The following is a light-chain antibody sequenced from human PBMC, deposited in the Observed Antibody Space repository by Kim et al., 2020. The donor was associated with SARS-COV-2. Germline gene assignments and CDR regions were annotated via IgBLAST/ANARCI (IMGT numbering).Light chain of an antibody. Sequence: SPEDSATLSCRASQGVDTFLAWYQQKPGQAPRLLIYGASTRAIGIPDRFSGSGSGTEFTLTISSLQSEDFALYYCQQYNSWPPLTFGGGTKVDIK. J-gene: IGKJ4*01. V-gene: IGKV3-15*01. CDR1: QGVDTF. CDR3: QQYNSWPPLT. CDR2: GAS.